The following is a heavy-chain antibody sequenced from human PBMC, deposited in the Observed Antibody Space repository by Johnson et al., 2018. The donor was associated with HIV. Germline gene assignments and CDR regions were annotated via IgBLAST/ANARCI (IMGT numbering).Heavy chain of an antibody. CDR1: GFTFSSYG. CDR3: STDLAAVGSGAFDI. V-gene: IGHV3-33*01. J-gene: IGHJ3*02. Sequence: QVQLVESGGGVVQPGRSLRLSCAASGFTFSSYGMHWVRQAPGKGLEWVAVIWYDGSNNYYADSVKGRFTISRDNSKNTLYLQMNSLKTEETAIYSCSTDLAAVGSGAFDIWGQGTMVTVSS. D-gene: IGHD6-13*01. CDR2: IWYDGSNN.